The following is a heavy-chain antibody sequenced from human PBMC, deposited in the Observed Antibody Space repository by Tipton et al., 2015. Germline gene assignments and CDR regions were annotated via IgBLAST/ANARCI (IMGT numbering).Heavy chain of an antibody. V-gene: IGHV4-59*01. D-gene: IGHD4-23*01. J-gene: IGHJ4*02. CDR2: IYYSGST. CDR1: GGSISSYY. CDR3: ARARGRHGGLFDS. Sequence: TLSLTCTVSGGSISSYYWSWIRQPPGKGLEWIGYIYYSGSTNYNPSLESRVSMSVDTSKTQFSLEMRSVTATDTAVYYCARARGRHGGLFDSWGQGTLVTVSS.